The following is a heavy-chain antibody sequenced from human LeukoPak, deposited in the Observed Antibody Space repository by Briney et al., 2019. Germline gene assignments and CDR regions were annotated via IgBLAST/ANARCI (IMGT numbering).Heavy chain of an antibody. D-gene: IGHD1-26*01. V-gene: IGHV4-59*08. CDR2: IYYTGST. CDR3: ARQDSGTYLNPLDI. J-gene: IGHJ3*02. Sequence: PSETLSLTCIVSGGSISSYYWSWIRQPPGKGLEWIGYIYYTGSTNYNPSLKSRVTISEDTSENQLSLKLRSVTAADTAVYYCARQDSGTYLNPLDIWGQGTVVTVSS. CDR1: GGSISSYY.